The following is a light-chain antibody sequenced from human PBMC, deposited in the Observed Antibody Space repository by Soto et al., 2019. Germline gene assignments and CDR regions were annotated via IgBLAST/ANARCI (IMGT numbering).Light chain of an antibody. Sequence: EIVMTQSPATLSVSPGDRATLSCRASQTIISNLAWYQKKPGQPPRLLIYGAATRASGVPARFSGSGSGTEFTLTISSLQSEDFAVYYCQHYNNWPLAFGQGTRLEIK. CDR1: QTIISN. CDR3: QHYNNWPLA. J-gene: IGKJ5*01. V-gene: IGKV3-15*01. CDR2: GAA.